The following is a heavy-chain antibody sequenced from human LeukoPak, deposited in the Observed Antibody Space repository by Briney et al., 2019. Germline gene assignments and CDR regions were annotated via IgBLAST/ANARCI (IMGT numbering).Heavy chain of an antibody. CDR2: IYYSGST. Sequence: SETLSLTCTVSGVSISDYYWGWIRQPPGKGLEWIGYIYYSGSTNYNPSLKSRVTISVDTSKNQFSLKLSSVTAADTAVYYCAREDIVATTADYWGQGTLVTVSS. V-gene: IGHV4-59*12. CDR1: GVSISDYY. D-gene: IGHD5-12*01. CDR3: AREDIVATTADY. J-gene: IGHJ4*02.